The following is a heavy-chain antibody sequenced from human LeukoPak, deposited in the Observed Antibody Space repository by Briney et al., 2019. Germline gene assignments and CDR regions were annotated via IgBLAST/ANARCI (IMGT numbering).Heavy chain of an antibody. CDR1: GYTFTSYD. D-gene: IGHD2-21*02. J-gene: IGHJ5*02. CDR3: ARGAYCGGDCHSNWFDP. CDR2: MNHNSGNT. V-gene: IGHV1-8*01. Sequence: ASVKVSCKASGYTFTSYDINWVRQATGQGLGWMGWMNHNSGNTGCAQKFQGRVTMTRNTSISTAYMELSSLRFDDTAVYYCARGAYCGGDCHSNWFDPWGQGTLVTVSS.